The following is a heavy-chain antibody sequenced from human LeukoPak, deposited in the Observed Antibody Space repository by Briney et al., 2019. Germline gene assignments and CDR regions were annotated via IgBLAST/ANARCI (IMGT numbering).Heavy chain of an antibody. CDR2: AGWAGGTT. D-gene: IGHD3-10*02. Sequence: QPGGSLRLSCATSGFNFDRYTIHWVRQAPGKSLEWVSLAGWAGGTTFYSDSVRGRFTISRDSGRKSVYLQMNSLTTDDTAFYFCAKELDTMFFDYWGQGALVTVSS. CDR3: AKELDTMFFDY. CDR1: GFNFDRYT. V-gene: IGHV3-43*01. J-gene: IGHJ4*02.